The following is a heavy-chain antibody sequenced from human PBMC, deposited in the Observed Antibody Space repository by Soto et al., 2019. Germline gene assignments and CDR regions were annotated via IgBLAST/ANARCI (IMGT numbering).Heavy chain of an antibody. CDR2: FYYTGSI. Sequence: SETLSLTCAVYGGSFRAYYWSWIRQPPGKGLEWIGYFYYTGSINYNPSLKSRVTISIDASKDQFSLRLSSVTAADTAVYYCARSMFYSDGSNYSPFDYWGQGTLVTVSS. J-gene: IGHJ4*02. CDR1: GGSFRAYY. CDR3: ARSMFYSDGSNYSPFDY. D-gene: IGHD3-22*01. V-gene: IGHV4-34*11.